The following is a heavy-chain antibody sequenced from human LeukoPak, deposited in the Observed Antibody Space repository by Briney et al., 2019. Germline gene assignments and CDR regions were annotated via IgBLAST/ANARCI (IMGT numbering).Heavy chain of an antibody. Sequence: GESPKISCKGSGYTFTNYWIGCVRPMPGKGVELVGIVYPGDSDTRYSPSFQGQVTISADKSISTAYLQWTSLKASDSAMYFCARDMNNGLLPDYWGQGTLVTVSS. CDR2: VYPGDSDT. J-gene: IGHJ4*02. CDR1: GYTFTNYW. D-gene: IGHD2-8*01. V-gene: IGHV5-51*01. CDR3: ARDMNNGLLPDY.